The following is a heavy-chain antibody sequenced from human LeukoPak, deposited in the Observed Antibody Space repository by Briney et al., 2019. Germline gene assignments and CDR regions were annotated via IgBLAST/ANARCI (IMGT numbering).Heavy chain of an antibody. J-gene: IGHJ6*02. CDR2: IYYSGST. CDR3: ARGEASRYYDSSGYYPPHYYYYGVDV. Sequence: SETLSLTCTVSGGSISSGGYYWNWIRQHPGKGLEWIGYIYYSGSTYYNPSLKSRVTISVDTSKNQFSLKLTSVTAADTAVYYCARGEASRYYDSSGYYPPHYYYYGVDVWGQGTTVTVSS. CDR1: GGSISSGGYY. V-gene: IGHV4-31*03. D-gene: IGHD3-22*01.